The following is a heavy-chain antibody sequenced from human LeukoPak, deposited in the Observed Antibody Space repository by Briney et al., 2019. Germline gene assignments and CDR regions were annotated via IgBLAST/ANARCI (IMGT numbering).Heavy chain of an antibody. CDR2: ISNSGGST. CDR1: GFTFSNYN. J-gene: IGHJ4*02. Sequence: GGSLRLSCAASGFTFSNYNFYWVRQAPGKGLEWVSSISNSGGSTYYADSVKGRFTISRDNSKNTLYLQMNSLRAEDTAVYYWAKEGFDSWGQGTPVTVSS. V-gene: IGHV3-23*01. CDR3: AKEGFDS.